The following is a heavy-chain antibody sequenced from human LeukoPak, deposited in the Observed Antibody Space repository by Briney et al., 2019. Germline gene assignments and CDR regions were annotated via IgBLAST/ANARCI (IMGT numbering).Heavy chain of an antibody. CDR3: ANPHRFGSPFDY. CDR2: ISGSGGSA. J-gene: IGHJ4*02. Sequence: GESLRLSCAASGFTFSENAMIWVRQAAGKGLEWVSSISGSGGSAYYADSVQGRFTISRDNSKKTLYLQMSSLRAEDTALYYCANPHRFGSPFDYWGQGILVTVSS. D-gene: IGHD3-10*01. V-gene: IGHV3-23*01. CDR1: GFTFSENA.